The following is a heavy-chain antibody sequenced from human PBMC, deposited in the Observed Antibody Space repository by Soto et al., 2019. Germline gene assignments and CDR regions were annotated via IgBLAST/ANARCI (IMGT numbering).Heavy chain of an antibody. J-gene: IGHJ5*02. V-gene: IGHV3-64D*06. D-gene: IGHD3-9*01. CDR3: VKVSPFYDMLTGYYSTNFFDP. CDR2: ISSDGDIT. Sequence: PGGSLRLSCSASGFTFSEYSMHWVRQAPGKGLQYVSTISSDGDITYYADSVKGSFTISRDNSKNTLYLQMNSLRPEDTAVYYCVKVSPFYDMLTGYYSTNFFDPWGQGTLVTVSS. CDR1: GFTFSEYS.